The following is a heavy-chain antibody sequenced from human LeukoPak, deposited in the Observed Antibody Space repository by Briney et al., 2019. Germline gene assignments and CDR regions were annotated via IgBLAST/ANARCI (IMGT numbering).Heavy chain of an antibody. J-gene: IGHJ3*02. Sequence: GGSLRLSCVASGFTFSSYSMNWVRQAPGKGLEWVSYIRVSSDTIYYADAVKGRFTISRDNAKNSLYLQMNSLRAEDTAVYYCARDRGSRAFDIWGQGTMVTVSS. CDR3: ARDRGSRAFDI. CDR2: IRVSSDTI. V-gene: IGHV3-48*01. CDR1: GFTFSSYS. D-gene: IGHD1-26*01.